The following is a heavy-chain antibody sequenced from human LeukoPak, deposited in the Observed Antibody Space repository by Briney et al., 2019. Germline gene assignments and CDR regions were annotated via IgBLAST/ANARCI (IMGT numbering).Heavy chain of an antibody. Sequence: SLRLSCQASGFTSSQYWMPWVRPATGQGREWVANINEGGSGTNYVDSEKGRCTISRDNTKNSLFLQMNSLRAEDTAVYYCARHGKFPDYDFDSWGQGTLVTVSS. CDR1: GFTSSQYW. V-gene: IGHV3-7*01. J-gene: IGHJ4*02. CDR3: ARHGKFPDYDFDS. CDR2: INEGGSGT. D-gene: IGHD3-22*01.